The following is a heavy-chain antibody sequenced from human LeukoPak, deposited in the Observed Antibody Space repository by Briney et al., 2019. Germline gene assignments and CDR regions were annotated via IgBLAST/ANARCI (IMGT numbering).Heavy chain of an antibody. D-gene: IGHD3-9*01. V-gene: IGHV4-31*03. Sequence: NPSQTLSLTCNVSGGSISSGGYYWTWIRQHPGKGLEWIGYIYYSGSTYYNPSLKNRVIISIDTSKNQFSLKLNSVTAADTAVYYCARAAHYDVLTGYSKPSPFDYWGQGTLVTVSS. CDR3: ARAAHYDVLTGYSKPSPFDY. CDR2: IYYSGST. J-gene: IGHJ4*02. CDR1: GGSISSGGYY.